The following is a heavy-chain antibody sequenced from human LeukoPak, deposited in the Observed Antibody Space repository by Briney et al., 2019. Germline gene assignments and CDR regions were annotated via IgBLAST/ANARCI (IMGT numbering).Heavy chain of an antibody. V-gene: IGHV1-46*01. Sequence: ASVKDSCKASGYTLTSYSMHWVRRAPGQGLERMGIINPSGGSTSYAQKFQGRVTMTRDTSTSTVYMELSSLRSEDTAVYYCARVPSYYDSSGLDYWGQGTLVTVSS. CDR3: ARVPSYYDSSGLDY. J-gene: IGHJ4*02. D-gene: IGHD3-22*01. CDR2: INPSGGST. CDR1: GYTLTSYS.